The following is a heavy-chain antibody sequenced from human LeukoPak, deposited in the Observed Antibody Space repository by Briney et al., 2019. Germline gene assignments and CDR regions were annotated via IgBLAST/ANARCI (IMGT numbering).Heavy chain of an antibody. J-gene: IGHJ4*02. D-gene: IGHD3-16*01. CDR2: IYISGNT. V-gene: IGHV4-4*07. CDR3: ARGGVLHTYSDY. Sequence: SETLSLTCTVSGDSMNNYYWTWMRQPAGKGLEWIGRIYISGNTMYNPSLQSRVTMSLDTSKNHFSLKLRSVTAADTAVYFCARGGVLHTYSDYWGQGTLVSVSS. CDR1: GDSMNNYY.